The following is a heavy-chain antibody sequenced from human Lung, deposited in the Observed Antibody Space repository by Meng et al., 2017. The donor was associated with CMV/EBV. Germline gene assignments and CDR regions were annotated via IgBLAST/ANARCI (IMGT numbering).Heavy chain of an antibody. V-gene: IGHV4-34*01. CDR3: ARVSSVSSSSL. D-gene: IGHD6-6*01. CDR1: GGSIIGYF. Sequence: SETLSLTCRVYGGSIIGYFWSWIRQPPGKGLEWIGEISHAGTTNYNPSLKSRVGLSLDMSKHQFSLNLSSLTAADTAVYYCARVSSVSSSSLWGQGTLVTVSS. CDR2: ISHAGTT. J-gene: IGHJ4*02.